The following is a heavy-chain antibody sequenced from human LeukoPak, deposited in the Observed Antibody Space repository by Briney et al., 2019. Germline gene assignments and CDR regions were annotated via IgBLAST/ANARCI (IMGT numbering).Heavy chain of an antibody. CDR3: ARAGATDAFDI. CDR1: GFTFSSYS. D-gene: IGHD1-26*01. J-gene: IGHJ3*02. Sequence: GGSLRLSCAASGFTFSSYSMNWVRQAPGKGLEWVSSISSSSSTYIYYADSVKGRFTISRDNAKNSLYLQMNSLRAEDTAVYYCARAGATDAFDIWGQGTMVTVSS. CDR2: ISSSSSTYI. V-gene: IGHV3-21*01.